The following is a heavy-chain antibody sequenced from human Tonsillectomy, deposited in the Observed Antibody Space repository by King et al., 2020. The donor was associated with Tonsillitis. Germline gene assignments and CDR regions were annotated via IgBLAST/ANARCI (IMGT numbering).Heavy chain of an antibody. CDR3: ARGPDYSNSFFDY. CDR2: IYYSGST. D-gene: IGHD4-11*01. V-gene: IGHV4-59*01. Sequence: VQLQESGPGLVKPSETLSISCTVSGGSISSYYWSWIRQPPGKGLEWIGYIYYSGSTNYNPSLKSRVTISVDTSKNQFSLKLSSVTAADTAVYYCARGPDYSNSFFDYWGPGTLVTVSS. J-gene: IGHJ4*02. CDR1: GGSISSYY.